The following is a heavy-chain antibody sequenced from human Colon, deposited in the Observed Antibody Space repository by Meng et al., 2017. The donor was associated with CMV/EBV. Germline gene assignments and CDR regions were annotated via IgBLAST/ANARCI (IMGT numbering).Heavy chain of an antibody. J-gene: IGHJ4*02. D-gene: IGHD3-22*01. CDR1: FMFSSYS. Sequence: FMFSSYSMHWVRQAPGKGLEWVSFISFDGSTEDYADSVKGRFTISRGNSKNTLDLQLNTLRPEDTAVYYCARDPSYDSSGFPDFDFWGQGTLVTVSS. V-gene: IGHV3-30-3*01. CDR2: ISFDGSTE. CDR3: ARDPSYDSSGFPDFDF.